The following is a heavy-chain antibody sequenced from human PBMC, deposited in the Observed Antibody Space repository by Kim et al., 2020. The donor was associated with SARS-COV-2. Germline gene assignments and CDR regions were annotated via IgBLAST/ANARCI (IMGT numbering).Heavy chain of an antibody. D-gene: IGHD5-18*01. Sequence: SETLSLTCAAYGASFSGYYWSWIRQSPGKRLEWIGEIHPSGSTSYNPSLQSRVTISIDTSKSHMSLRQTSGTGSDTAVYFCARGQDTANTGYSGHGTLVT. J-gene: IGHJ4*01. CDR2: IHPSGST. CDR1: GASFSGYY. CDR3: ARGQDTANTGY. V-gene: IGHV4-34*01.